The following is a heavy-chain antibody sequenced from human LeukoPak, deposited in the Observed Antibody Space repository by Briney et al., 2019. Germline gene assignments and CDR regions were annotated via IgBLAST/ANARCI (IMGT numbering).Heavy chain of an antibody. Sequence: GGSLRLSCAASGFTFSSYWMHWVRQAPGKGLVWVSRINSDGSSTSYADSVKGRFTISRDNAKNTLYLQMNSLRAEDTAVYYCARPGALVVPAAMRYWSQGTLVTVSS. V-gene: IGHV3-74*01. CDR3: ARPGALVVPAAMRY. CDR1: GFTFSSYW. J-gene: IGHJ4*02. D-gene: IGHD2-2*01. CDR2: INSDGSST.